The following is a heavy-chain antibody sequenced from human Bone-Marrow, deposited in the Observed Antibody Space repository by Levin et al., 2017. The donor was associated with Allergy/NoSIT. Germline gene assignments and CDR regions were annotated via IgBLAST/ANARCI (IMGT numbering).Heavy chain of an antibody. CDR1: GGTFSTYP. CDR3: VRALGTVSGSGDV. J-gene: IGHJ6*02. D-gene: IGHD3-16*01. V-gene: IGHV1-69*01. CDR2: IIPTLGAA. Sequence: KISCKASGGTFSTYPISWVRQAPGQGLEWMGGIIPTLGAATYAQKFQGRVTITAHESTNIVFMEMTNLRSEDTAVYYCVRALGTVSGSGDVWGQGTKITVSS.